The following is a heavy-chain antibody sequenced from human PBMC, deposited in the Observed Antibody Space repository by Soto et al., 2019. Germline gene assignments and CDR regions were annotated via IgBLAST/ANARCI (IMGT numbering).Heavy chain of an antibody. V-gene: IGHV4-34*01. J-gene: IGHJ3*02. Sequence: SETLSLTCAVYGGSFSGYYWSWIRQPPGKGLEWIGEINHSGSTNYNPSLKSRVTISVDTSKNQFSLKLSSVTAADTAVYYCARVPTDDAFDIWGQGTMVTVSS. CDR1: GGSFSGYY. CDR3: ARVPTDDAFDI. CDR2: INHSGST.